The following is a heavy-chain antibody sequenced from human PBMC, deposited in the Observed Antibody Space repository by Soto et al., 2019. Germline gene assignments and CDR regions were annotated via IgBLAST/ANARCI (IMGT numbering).Heavy chain of an antibody. Sequence: QVQLVESGGGVVQPGRSLRLSCAASGFTFSSYGMHWVRQAPGKGLEWVAVISYDGNNKYYADSVKGRFTISRDNSKNTLYLQMNSLIAEDTAVYYCAKLPYGDYAEFDYWGQGTLVTVSS. D-gene: IGHD4-17*01. V-gene: IGHV3-30*18. CDR3: AKLPYGDYAEFDY. CDR1: GFTFSSYG. CDR2: ISYDGNNK. J-gene: IGHJ4*02.